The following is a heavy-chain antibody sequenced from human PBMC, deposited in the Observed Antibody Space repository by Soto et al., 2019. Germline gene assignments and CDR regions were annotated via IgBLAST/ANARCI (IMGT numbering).Heavy chain of an antibody. V-gene: IGHV1-18*01. Sequence: ASVKVSCKASGYTFTSYGISWVRQAPGQGLEWMGWISAYNGNTNYAQKLQGRVTMTTDTSTSTAYMELRSLRSDDTAVYYCARDLVVGTIFGVGPYYYYGMDVWGQGTTVTVSS. J-gene: IGHJ6*02. CDR2: ISAYNGNT. CDR3: ARDLVVGTIFGVGPYYYYGMDV. D-gene: IGHD3-3*01. CDR1: GYTFTSYG.